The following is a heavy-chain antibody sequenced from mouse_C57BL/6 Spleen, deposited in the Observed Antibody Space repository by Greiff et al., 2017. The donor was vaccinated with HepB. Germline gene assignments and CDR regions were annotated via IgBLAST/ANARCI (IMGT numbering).Heavy chain of an antibody. CDR2: ISSGSSTI. CDR1: GFTFSDYG. V-gene: IGHV5-17*01. Sequence: EVQRVESGGGLVKPGGSLKLSCAASGFTFSDYGMHWVRQAPEKGLEWVAYISSGSSTIYYADTVKGRFTISRDNAKNTLFLQMTSLRSEDTAMYYCAKTRRFAYWGQGTLVTVSA. D-gene: IGHD1-3*01. J-gene: IGHJ3*01. CDR3: AKTRRFAY.